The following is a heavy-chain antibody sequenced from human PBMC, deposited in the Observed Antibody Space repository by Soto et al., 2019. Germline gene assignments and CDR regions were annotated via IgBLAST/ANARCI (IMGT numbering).Heavy chain of an antibody. CDR1: GYTFTSYG. CDR3: ARARFCFSPRGAFDI. CDR2: ISAYTGNT. D-gene: IGHD3-3*01. J-gene: IGHJ3*02. Sequence: QVQLVQSGAEVKKPGASVKVSCKASGYTFTSYGISWVRQAPGQGLEWLGWISAYTGNTNYAQKLQGRVTKTTGPSPSTAYMELRRLRSVDPAGYYCARARFCFSPRGAFDIGVQGTMVTVSS. V-gene: IGHV1-18*04.